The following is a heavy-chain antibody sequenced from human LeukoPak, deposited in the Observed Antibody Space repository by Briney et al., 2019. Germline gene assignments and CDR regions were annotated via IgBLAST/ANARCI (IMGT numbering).Heavy chain of an antibody. D-gene: IGHD2-2*01. V-gene: IGHV1-69*13. J-gene: IGHJ5*02. CDR1: GGTFSSYA. CDR2: SIPIFGTA. CDR3: ARGKDCSSTSCYSEVNNWFDP. Sequence: SVKVSCKASGGTFSSYAISWVRQAPGQGLEWMGGSIPIFGTANYAQKFQGRVTITADESTSTAYMELSSLRSEDTAVYYCARGKDCSSTSCYSEVNNWFDPWGQGTLVTVSS.